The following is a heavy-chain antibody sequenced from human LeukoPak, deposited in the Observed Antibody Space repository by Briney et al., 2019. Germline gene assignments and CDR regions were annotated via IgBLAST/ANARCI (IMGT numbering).Heavy chain of an antibody. CDR1: GYSFTTSW. J-gene: IGHJ5*01. V-gene: IGHV5-51*01. Sequence: GESLKISCQGSGYSFTTSWIGWVRQMPGKGLEWMGIIYPGDSDTRYSPSFQGQVTISADKSISNAYLQWSSLKGSDTAMYYCARHQGSGWFDYWGQGTLVTVSS. CDR2: IYPGDSDT. CDR3: ARHQGSGWFDY. D-gene: IGHD6-19*01.